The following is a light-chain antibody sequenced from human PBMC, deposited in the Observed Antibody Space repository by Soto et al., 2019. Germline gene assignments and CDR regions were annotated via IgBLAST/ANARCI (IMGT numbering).Light chain of an antibody. Sequence: DIQMTQSPSSLSASVGDRVTITCRASQSISSYLNWYQQKPGKAPKLLIYAASSLQSGVPSRFSGGGSGTGVTLTISCLQPEDFATYYFQQSYSTPYTFGQGTKLEIK. J-gene: IGKJ2*01. V-gene: IGKV1-39*01. CDR2: AAS. CDR3: QQSYSTPYT. CDR1: QSISSY.